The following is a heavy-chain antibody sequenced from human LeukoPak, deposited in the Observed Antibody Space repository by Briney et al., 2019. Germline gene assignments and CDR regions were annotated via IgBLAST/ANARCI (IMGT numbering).Heavy chain of an antibody. D-gene: IGHD3-9*01. J-gene: IGHJ4*02. CDR1: GGSFSGYY. Sequence: PSETLSLTCAVYGGSFSGYYWSWIRQHPGKGLEWIGYIYYSGSTYYNPSLKSRVTISVDTSKNQFSLKLSSVTAADTAVYYCARAGVLRYFDWLTRFDYWGQGTLVTVSS. CDR3: ARAGVLRYFDWLTRFDY. V-gene: IGHV4-31*11. CDR2: IYYSGST.